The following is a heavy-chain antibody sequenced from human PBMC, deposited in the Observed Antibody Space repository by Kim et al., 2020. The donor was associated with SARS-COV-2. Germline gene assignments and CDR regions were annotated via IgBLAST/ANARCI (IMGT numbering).Heavy chain of an antibody. J-gene: IGHJ4*02. Sequence: GGSLRLSCAASGFTFSDYWMSWVRQAPGKGLAWVASIKRDGSEKYYVESVKGRFTVSRDNAKNSLYLQMNSLRAEDTALYYCAGTPRFWGQGTLVTVSS. CDR3: AGTPRF. V-gene: IGHV3-7*01. CDR2: IKRDGSEK. CDR1: GFTFSDYW.